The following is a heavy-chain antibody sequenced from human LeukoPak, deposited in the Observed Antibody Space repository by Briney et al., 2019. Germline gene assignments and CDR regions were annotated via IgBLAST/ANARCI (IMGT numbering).Heavy chain of an antibody. CDR3: ARERRSSGWYDAFDM. CDR2: INSDGSDI. Sequence: PGESLRLSCAASEFTFSAFWMHWVRQAPGKGLVWVLRINSDGSDIRYADSVKGRFTISRDNAKNTLYLQMNSLRAEDTAVYYCARERRSSGWYDAFDMRGQGTMVTVSS. J-gene: IGHJ3*02. V-gene: IGHV3-74*01. CDR1: EFTFSAFW. D-gene: IGHD6-19*01.